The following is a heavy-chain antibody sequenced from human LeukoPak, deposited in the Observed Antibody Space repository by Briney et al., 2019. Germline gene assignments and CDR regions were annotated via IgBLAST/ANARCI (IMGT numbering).Heavy chain of an antibody. Sequence: GESLKISCKGSGYMFTSYWIGWVRQMPGKGLEWMGIINPTDSGTRYSPSFQGQVTISADRSISTAYLQWSSLKASDTAIYYCARQWFHDYWGQGTLVTVSS. CDR3: ARQWFHDY. CDR1: GYMFTSYW. D-gene: IGHD3-10*01. CDR2: INPTDSGT. J-gene: IGHJ4*02. V-gene: IGHV5-51*01.